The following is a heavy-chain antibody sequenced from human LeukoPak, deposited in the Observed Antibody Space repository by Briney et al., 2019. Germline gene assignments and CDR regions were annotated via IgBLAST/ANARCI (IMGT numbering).Heavy chain of an antibody. V-gene: IGHV4-59*01. CDR2: IYYSGST. CDR1: GGSISSYY. J-gene: IGHJ5*02. CDR3: ARGDQLLWDNWFNP. D-gene: IGHD2-2*01. Sequence: SETLSPTCTVSGGSISSYYWSWIRQPPGKGLEWIGYIYYSGSTNYNPSLKSRVTISVDTSKNQFSLKLSSVTAADTAVYYCARGDQLLWDNWFNPWGQGTLVTVSS.